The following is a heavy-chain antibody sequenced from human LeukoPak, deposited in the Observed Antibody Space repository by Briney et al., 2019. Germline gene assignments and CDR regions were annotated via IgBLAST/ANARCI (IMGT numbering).Heavy chain of an antibody. CDR3: ARKVVAATRGGWFDP. J-gene: IGHJ5*02. V-gene: IGHV4-59*01. Sequence: PSETLSLTCTVSGGSISSYYWSWIRQPPGRGLGGMGYIYYSGSTNYNPSLKSRVTISVDTSKNQFSLKLSSVTAADTAVYYCARKVVAATRGGWFDPWGQGTLVTVSS. CDR1: GGSISSYY. D-gene: IGHD2-15*01. CDR2: IYYSGST.